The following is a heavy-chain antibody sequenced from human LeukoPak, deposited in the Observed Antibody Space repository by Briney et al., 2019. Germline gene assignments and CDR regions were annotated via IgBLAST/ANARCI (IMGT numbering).Heavy chain of an antibody. D-gene: IGHD1-26*01. Sequence: ASVKVSCKASGYTFTNYGISWVRQAPGQGLEWMGWITAYNGNTNYAQKVQGRVTMITDTSTSTAYMELRSLRSDDTAVYYCARGWTFPDPIVGPTTGYPDYWGQGTLVTVSS. CDR2: ITAYNGNT. CDR1: GYTFTNYG. J-gene: IGHJ4*02. V-gene: IGHV1-18*01. CDR3: ARGWTFPDPIVGPTTGYPDY.